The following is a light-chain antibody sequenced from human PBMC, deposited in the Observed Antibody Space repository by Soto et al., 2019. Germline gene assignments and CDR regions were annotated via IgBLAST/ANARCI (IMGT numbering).Light chain of an antibody. J-gene: IGKJ2*01. V-gene: IGKV4-1*01. CDR1: QRVLYSSKNKKD. Sequence: DIVMTQSADSLAVSLGERATINCKSSQRVLYSSKNKKDLAWYQQKQGQPPKLLIYWESTRESGVPDRFRGSGSGTDFTLTISRLKAEDVAVYYCQQYYSTPETFGQGTKLELK. CDR3: QQYYSTPET. CDR2: WES.